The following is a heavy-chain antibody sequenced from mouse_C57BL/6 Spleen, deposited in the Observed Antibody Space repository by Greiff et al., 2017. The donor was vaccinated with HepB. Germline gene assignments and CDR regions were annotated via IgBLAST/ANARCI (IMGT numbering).Heavy chain of an antibody. CDR3: ARITTVVADYAMDY. CDR2: IWSGGST. J-gene: IGHJ4*01. V-gene: IGHV2-2*01. CDR1: GFSLTSYG. Sequence: VQGVESGPGLVQPSQSLSITCTVSGFSLTSYGVHWVRQSPGKGLEWLGVIWSGGSTDYNAAFISRLSISKDNSKSQVFFKMTSLQADDTAIYYCARITTVVADYAMDYWGQGTSVTVSS. D-gene: IGHD1-1*01.